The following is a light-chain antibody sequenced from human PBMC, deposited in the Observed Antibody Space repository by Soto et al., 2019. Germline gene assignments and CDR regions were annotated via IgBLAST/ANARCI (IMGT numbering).Light chain of an antibody. J-gene: IGKJ1*01. CDR1: QSIRSN. V-gene: IGKV3-15*01. CDR3: QQYNNWPSWT. Sequence: EIVMTQSPATLSVSPGERATLSCRASQSIRSNLAWYQQRPGQAPRLLIYGASSRATGIPARFSGSGSGTEFTLTIGSLQSEDFAVYYCQQYNNWPSWTFGQGTKVDI. CDR2: GAS.